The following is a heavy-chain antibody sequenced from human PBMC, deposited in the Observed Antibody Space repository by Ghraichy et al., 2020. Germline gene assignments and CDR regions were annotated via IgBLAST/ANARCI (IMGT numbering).Heavy chain of an antibody. Sequence: SETLSLTCTVSGGSISPYYWSWIRQPPDKGLEWIGYVYFTGSTNSNPSLKSRVTISVDTSRNQFSLKLSSVTAVDTAVYYCARDRYDYGDSYWYFDLWGRGTLVTVSS. CDR3: ARDRYDYGDSYWYFDL. CDR1: GGSISPYY. D-gene: IGHD4-17*01. V-gene: IGHV4-59*01. CDR2: VYFTGST. J-gene: IGHJ2*01.